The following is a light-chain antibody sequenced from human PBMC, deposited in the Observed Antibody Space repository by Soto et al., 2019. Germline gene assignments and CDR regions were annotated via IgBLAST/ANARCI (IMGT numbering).Light chain of an antibody. CDR1: QTISTN. CDR2: SAS. V-gene: IGKV3-15*01. CDR3: QQYNKWPNT. J-gene: IGKJ2*01. Sequence: EVVMTQSPVTLSVSPGESAALSRRASQTISTNLAWYQLKPGQAPRLLIYSASSRATGLPARFSGSGSGTEFTLTISSLESEDLGVYYCQQYNKWPNTFGQGTRLEMK.